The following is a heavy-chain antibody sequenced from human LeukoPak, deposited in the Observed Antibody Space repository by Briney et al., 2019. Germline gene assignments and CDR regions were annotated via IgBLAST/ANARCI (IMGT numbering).Heavy chain of an antibody. D-gene: IGHD1-26*01. V-gene: IGHV1-46*01. CDR2: INPSGGST. Sequence: ASVKVSCKASGYTFTSYDINWVRQAPGQGLEWMGIINPSGGSTSYAQKFQGRVTMTRDTSTSTVYMELSSLRSEDTAVYYCAREWELQPVLDYWGQGTLVTVSS. J-gene: IGHJ4*02. CDR3: AREWELQPVLDY. CDR1: GYTFTSYD.